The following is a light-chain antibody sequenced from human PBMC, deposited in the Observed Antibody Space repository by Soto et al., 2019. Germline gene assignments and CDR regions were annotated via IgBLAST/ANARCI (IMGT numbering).Light chain of an antibody. CDR2: ENN. V-gene: IGLV1-51*02. Sequence: QSVLTQPPSVSAAPGQTVTISCAGSSSNIGNNFVSWYQQLPGTTPKLLIYENNKRPSGMPDRFSGSKSGTSASLGITGLQTGDEAVYYCGTWDSSLTVWVFGGGTKVTVL. CDR3: GTWDSSLTVWV. J-gene: IGLJ3*02. CDR1: SSNIGNNF.